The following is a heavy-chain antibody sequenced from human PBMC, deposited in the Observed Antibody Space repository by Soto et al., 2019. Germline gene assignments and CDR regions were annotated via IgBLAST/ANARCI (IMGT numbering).Heavy chain of an antibody. J-gene: IGHJ6*02. CDR1: GFTLTGYG. CDR2: IGRGGDT. V-gene: IGHV3-23*01. D-gene: IGHD1-1*01. CDR3: AKDGTTTGIHYYAMDV. Sequence: EVQLLESGGGLVQPGGSLRLSCEVSGFTLTGYGMNWVRQAPDKGLEWVSTIGRGGDTYYADSVKGRFTISRDNSKNTLFLQMNSLRAEDTALYFCAKDGTTTGIHYYAMDVWGQGTTVTVSS.